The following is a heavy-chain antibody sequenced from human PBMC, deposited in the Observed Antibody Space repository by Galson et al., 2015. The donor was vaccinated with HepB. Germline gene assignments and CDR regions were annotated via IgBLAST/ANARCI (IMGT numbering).Heavy chain of an antibody. CDR3: AREDCSSTSCTDAFDI. D-gene: IGHD2-2*01. CDR1: GYTFTGYY. CDR2: INPNSGGT. Sequence: SVKVSCKASGYTFTGYYMHWVRQAPGQGLEWMGWINPNSGGTNYAQKFQGRVTMTRDTSISTAYMELSRLRSGDTAVYYCAREDCSSTSCTDAFDIWGQGTMVTVSS. J-gene: IGHJ3*02. V-gene: IGHV1-2*02.